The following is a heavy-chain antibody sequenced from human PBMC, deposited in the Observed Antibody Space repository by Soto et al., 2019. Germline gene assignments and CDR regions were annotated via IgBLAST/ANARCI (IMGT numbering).Heavy chain of an antibody. J-gene: IGHJ4*02. V-gene: IGHV4-59*08. CDR3: ARLDVDTAIFDY. CDR1: GGSISSYY. Sequence: SETLSLTCTVSGGSISSYYWSWIRQPPGKGLEWIGYIYYSGSTNYNPSLKSRVTISVDTSKNQFSLKLSPVTAADTAVYYCARLDVDTAIFDYWGQGTLVTVSS. D-gene: IGHD5-18*01. CDR2: IYYSGST.